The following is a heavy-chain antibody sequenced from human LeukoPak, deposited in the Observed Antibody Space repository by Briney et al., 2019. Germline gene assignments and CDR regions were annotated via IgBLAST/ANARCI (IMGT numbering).Heavy chain of an antibody. CDR3: AKSNGYGLIDY. J-gene: IGHJ4*02. CDR1: GGSISSSYW. Sequence: PSETLSLTCGVSGGSISSSYWWSWVRQPPGKGLEWIGEIYHSGSTNYNASLKSRVTMYIDTSKNQFSLKLSSVTAADTAMYYCAKSNGYGLIDYWGQGTLVTVSS. V-gene: IGHV4-4*02. CDR2: IYHSGST. D-gene: IGHD5-12*01.